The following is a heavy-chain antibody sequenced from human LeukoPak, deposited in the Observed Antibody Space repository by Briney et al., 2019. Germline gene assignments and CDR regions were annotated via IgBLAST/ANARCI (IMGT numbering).Heavy chain of an antibody. J-gene: IGHJ4*02. D-gene: IGHD3-16*02. Sequence: SETLSLTCAVYGGSFSGYYWSWIRQPPGKGLEWIGEINHSGSTNYNPSLKSRVTISVDTSKNQFSLKLSSVTAADTAVYYCARGDYVWGSYRSPYYYWGQGTLVTVSS. CDR1: GGSFSGYY. V-gene: IGHV4-34*01. CDR3: ARGDYVWGSYRSPYYY. CDR2: INHSGST.